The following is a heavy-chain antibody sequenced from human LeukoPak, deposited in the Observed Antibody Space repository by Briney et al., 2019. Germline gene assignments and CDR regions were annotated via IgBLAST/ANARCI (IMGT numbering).Heavy chain of an antibody. CDR2: INHSGST. J-gene: IGHJ6*03. D-gene: IGHD4-17*01. CDR3: ARGNYGDYSYYYYYYMDV. Sequence: SETLSLTCAVYGGSFSGYYWSWIRQPPAKGLEWIGEINHSGSTNYYPSLKSRVTISVDTSKNQFSLKLSSVTAADTAVYYCARGNYGDYSYYYYYYMDVWGKGTTVTVSS. CDR1: GGSFSGYY. V-gene: IGHV4-34*01.